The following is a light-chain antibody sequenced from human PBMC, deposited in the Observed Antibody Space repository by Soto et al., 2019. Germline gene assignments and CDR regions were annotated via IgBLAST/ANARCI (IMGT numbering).Light chain of an antibody. J-gene: IGKJ5*01. Sequence: EIGLTQSAGTLSLSPGERATLSCGASQSVSSSYLAWYQQKNGQAPRLLIYGASSRATGIPDRFSGSGYGTDFNLTISRLETEDSAVYYCQFYGSSLITFGQGTRLEIK. CDR3: QFYGSSLIT. CDR2: GAS. CDR1: QSVSSSY. V-gene: IGKV3-20*01.